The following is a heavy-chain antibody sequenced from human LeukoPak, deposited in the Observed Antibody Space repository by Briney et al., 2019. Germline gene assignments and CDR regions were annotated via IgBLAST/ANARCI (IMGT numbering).Heavy chain of an antibody. Sequence: PGGSLRLSYAASGFLFSRYWMSWVRQAPGKGLEWVANIKEDGSEKYYVESMKGRFTISRDNVKNSLYLQINSLRAEDTAVYYCARDSFETDIDYWGQGTLVTVSS. D-gene: IGHD1-14*01. CDR2: IKEDGSEK. V-gene: IGHV3-7*01. CDR3: ARDSFETDIDY. CDR1: GFLFSRYW. J-gene: IGHJ4*02.